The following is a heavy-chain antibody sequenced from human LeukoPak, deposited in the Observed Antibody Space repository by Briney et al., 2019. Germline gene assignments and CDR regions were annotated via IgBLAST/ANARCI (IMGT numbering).Heavy chain of an antibody. Sequence: GGSLRLSCAASGFTFSSYSMNWVRQAPGKGLEWVSSISSSSSYIYYADSVKGRFTISRDNAKNSLYLQMNSLRAEDTAIYYCAKDQLADYYDNSGYFDCWGQGTLVTVSS. J-gene: IGHJ4*02. CDR2: ISSSSSYI. D-gene: IGHD3-22*01. CDR1: GFTFSSYS. V-gene: IGHV3-21*04. CDR3: AKDQLADYYDNSGYFDC.